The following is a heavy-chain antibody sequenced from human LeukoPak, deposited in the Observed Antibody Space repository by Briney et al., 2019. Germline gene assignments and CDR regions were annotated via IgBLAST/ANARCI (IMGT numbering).Heavy chain of an antibody. D-gene: IGHD3-3*01. CDR1: GFTFSSYA. J-gene: IGHJ4*02. Sequence: GGPLGLSCAASGFTFSSYAMSWVRQAPGKGLEWVSAISGSSGSTYYADSVKGRFTISRDNSKNTLYLQMNSLRAEYTAVYYCAKDARYDFWSGYYIQEYYFDYWGQGTLVTVSS. CDR2: ISGSSGST. V-gene: IGHV3-23*01. CDR3: AKDARYDFWSGYYIQEYYFDY.